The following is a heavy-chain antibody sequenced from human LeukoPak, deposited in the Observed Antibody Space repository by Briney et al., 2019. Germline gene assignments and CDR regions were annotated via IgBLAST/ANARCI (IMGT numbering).Heavy chain of an antibody. D-gene: IGHD5-12*01. J-gene: IGHJ4*02. Sequence: PGGSLRLSCAASGFTFSSYSMNWVRQAPGKGLEWVSHISVSSSTIYYADSVKGRFTISRDNAKDSLYLQMNNLRAEDTAAYYCARAWGSGYDLNYWGQGTLVTVSS. CDR2: ISVSSSTI. CDR1: GFTFSSYS. V-gene: IGHV3-48*04. CDR3: ARAWGSGYDLNY.